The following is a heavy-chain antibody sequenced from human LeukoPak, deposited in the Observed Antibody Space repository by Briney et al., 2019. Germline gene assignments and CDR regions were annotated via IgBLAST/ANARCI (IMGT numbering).Heavy chain of an antibody. CDR3: AVQTTVPNDAFVI. CDR1: GFTFSSYA. CDR2: ISGSGGST. J-gene: IGHJ3*02. V-gene: IGHV3-23*01. Sequence: PGGSLRLSCAASGFTFSSYAVSWVRQAPGKGLEWVSAISGSGGSTYYADSVKGRFTISRDNSKNTLYLQMNSLRAEDTAVYYCAVQTTVPNDAFVIWGQGTMVTVSS. D-gene: IGHD4-17*01.